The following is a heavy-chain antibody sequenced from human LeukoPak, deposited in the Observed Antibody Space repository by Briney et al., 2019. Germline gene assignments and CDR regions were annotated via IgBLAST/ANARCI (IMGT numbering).Heavy chain of an antibody. D-gene: IGHD4-23*01. CDR1: GFTFSSYW. CDR2: IKQDGSEK. Sequence: GGSLRLSCAASGFTFSSYWMSWVRQAPGKGLEWVANIKQDGSEKYYVDSVKGRFTISRDNAKNSLYLQMNSLRAEDTAVYYCARGLGVVTLKAFDIWGQGTMVTVSS. V-gene: IGHV3-7*01. CDR3: ARGLGVVTLKAFDI. J-gene: IGHJ3*02.